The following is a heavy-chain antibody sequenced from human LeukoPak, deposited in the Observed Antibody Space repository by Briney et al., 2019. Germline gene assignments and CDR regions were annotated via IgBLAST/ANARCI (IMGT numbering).Heavy chain of an antibody. CDR1: GGSISSGGYY. CDR3: ARVAHDSSGYMTLDY. V-gene: IGHV4-31*03. D-gene: IGHD3-22*01. CDR2: IYYSGST. J-gene: IGHJ4*02. Sequence: SQTLSLTCTVSGGSISSGGYYWSWIRQHPGKGLEWIGYIYYSGSTYYNPSLKSRVTISVDTSKNQFSLKLSSVTAADTAVYYCARVAHDSSGYMTLDYWAREPWSPSPQ.